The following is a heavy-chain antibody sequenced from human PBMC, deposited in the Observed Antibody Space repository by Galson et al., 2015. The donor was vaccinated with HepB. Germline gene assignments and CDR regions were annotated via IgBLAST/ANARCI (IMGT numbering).Heavy chain of an antibody. CDR3: AKSRTLEH. V-gene: IGHV3-23*03. D-gene: IGHD5/OR15-5a*01. Sequence: SLRLSCAASGFTLTTYAMSWVRQAPGKGLEWVSLINSGGTNAYYADSVRGRFTISRDNSKNTMYLQMNSLRPEDTAIYYCAKSRTLEHWGQGILITVSS. CDR2: INSGGTNA. CDR1: GFTLTTYA. J-gene: IGHJ4*02.